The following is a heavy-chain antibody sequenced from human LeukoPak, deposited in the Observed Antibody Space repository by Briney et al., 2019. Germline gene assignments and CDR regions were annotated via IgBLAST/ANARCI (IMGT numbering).Heavy chain of an antibody. D-gene: IGHD3-10*01. Sequence: GGSLRLSCAASGFTVSSNYMSWVRQAPGKGLEWVSVIYRGDSTYYADSVKGRFTISRDNAKNSLYLQMNSLRAEDTAVYYCARDLTYWFGEKPGVNWFDPWGQGTLVTVSS. V-gene: IGHV3-53*01. CDR2: IYRGDST. J-gene: IGHJ5*02. CDR1: GFTVSSNY. CDR3: ARDLTYWFGEKPGVNWFDP.